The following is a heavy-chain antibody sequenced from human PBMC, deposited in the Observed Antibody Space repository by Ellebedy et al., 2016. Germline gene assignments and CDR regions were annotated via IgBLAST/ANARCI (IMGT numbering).Heavy chain of an antibody. CDR2: VYLSGGT. CDR3: ARGLDHGGNSWYFDL. Sequence: SETLSLTXAVSGASISSNNWWSWIRQSPGRGLEWIGEVYLSGGTNYNPSLKSRVTMSVDKSKNQFSLKLSSVTAADTALYYCARGLDHGGNSWYFDLWGRGTLVTVSS. V-gene: IGHV4-4*02. CDR1: GASISSNNW. D-gene: IGHD4-23*01. J-gene: IGHJ2*01.